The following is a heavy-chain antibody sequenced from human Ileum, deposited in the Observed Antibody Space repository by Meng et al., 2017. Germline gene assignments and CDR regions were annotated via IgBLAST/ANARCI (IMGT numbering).Heavy chain of an antibody. Sequence: GESLKISCAASGFTFSTYWMHWVRQAPGKGLEWVSRIDSDGRDPSYADSVKGRFTISRDNAKNTLFLQMNSLRPEDTAVYYCARALGYSPFWGQGTLVTV. V-gene: IGHV3-74*01. J-gene: IGHJ4*02. CDR2: IDSDGRDP. CDR3: ARALGYSPF. D-gene: IGHD3-16*01. CDR1: GFTFSTYW.